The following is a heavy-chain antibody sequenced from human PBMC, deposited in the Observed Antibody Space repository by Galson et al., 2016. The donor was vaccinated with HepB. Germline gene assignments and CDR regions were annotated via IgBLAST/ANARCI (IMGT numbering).Heavy chain of an antibody. V-gene: IGHV1-24*01. J-gene: IGHJ3*01. CDR1: GYTLTDLS. Sequence: SVKVSCKVSGYTLTDLSMHWVRQAPGKGLEWMGGFDPEDGETIYAQKFQGRFTMNADTSTDTAYMDLSSLKTEDTAVYFCATGRLVLPGIDAFDVWGQGTVVTVSS. CDR2: FDPEDGET. D-gene: IGHD1-1*01. CDR3: ATGRLVLPGIDAFDV.